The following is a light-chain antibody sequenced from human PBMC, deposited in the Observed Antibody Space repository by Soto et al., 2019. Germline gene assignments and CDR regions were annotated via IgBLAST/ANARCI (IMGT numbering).Light chain of an antibody. CDR3: QHYNSYSEA. CDR2: KAS. J-gene: IGKJ1*01. Sequence: DIQMTQSPSTLSGSVGDRVTIPCRASQTISSWLAWYQQTPGKAPKILIYKASTLKSGVPSRFSGSGSGTEFTLTLSRPQPDDFETYYCQHYNSYSEAFGQGTKVDIK. V-gene: IGKV1-5*03. CDR1: QTISSW.